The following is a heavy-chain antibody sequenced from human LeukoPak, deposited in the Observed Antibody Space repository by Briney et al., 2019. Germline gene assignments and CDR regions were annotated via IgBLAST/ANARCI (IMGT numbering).Heavy chain of an antibody. J-gene: IGHJ4*02. CDR3: ARGSIAARRGDY. CDR1: GGSISSYY. Sequence: SETLSLTCTVSGGSISSYYWSWIRQPPGKGLEWIGEINHSGSTNYNPSLKSRVTISVDTSKNQFSLKLSSVTAADTAVYYCARGSIAARRGDYWGQGTLVTVSS. V-gene: IGHV4-34*01. D-gene: IGHD6-6*01. CDR2: INHSGST.